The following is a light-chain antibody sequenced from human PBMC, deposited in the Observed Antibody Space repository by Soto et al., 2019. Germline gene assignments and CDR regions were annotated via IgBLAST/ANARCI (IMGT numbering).Light chain of an antibody. J-gene: IGKJ5*01. CDR1: RSITTY. Sequence: DIQMTQSPSTLSASVGDRVTITCRASRSITTYLNWYQHKPGKAPKLLIFGAFTLQSGVPSRFSGSGSGTDFTLTISSLQPEDFAFYSCQQTYDDPITFGQGTRLEIK. V-gene: IGKV1-39*01. CDR3: QQTYDDPIT. CDR2: GAF.